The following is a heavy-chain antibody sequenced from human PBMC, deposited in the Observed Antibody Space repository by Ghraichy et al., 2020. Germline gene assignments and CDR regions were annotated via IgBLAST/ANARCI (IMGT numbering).Heavy chain of an antibody. V-gene: IGHV3-23*01. CDR3: AKGRSTTNHYDY. Sequence: GGSLRLSCAASGFTFSIYAMSWVRQAPGKGLEWVSALRGSGDSTYYADSVKGRFTISRDNSKNTLYLQMNSLSVEDTAVYFCAKGRSTTNHYDYWGQGTLVTVSS. D-gene: IGHD2/OR15-2a*01. CDR2: LRGSGDST. CDR1: GFTFSIYA. J-gene: IGHJ4*02.